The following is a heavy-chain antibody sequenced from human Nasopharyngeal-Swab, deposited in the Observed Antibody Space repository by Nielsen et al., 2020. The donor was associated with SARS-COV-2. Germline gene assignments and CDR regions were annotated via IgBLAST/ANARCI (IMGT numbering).Heavy chain of an antibody. J-gene: IGHJ4*02. V-gene: IGHV3-30*02. CDR3: VKKTIERSYDY. CDR2: IRYDGSNQ. D-gene: IGHD1-26*01. CDR1: GFTFSRHG. Sequence: GESLKISCAASGFTFSRHGMHWVRQAPGKGLEWVAVIRYDGSNQLYADSVKGRFTTSRDNSANTLSLQMNSLRAEDTAVYYCVKKTIERSYDYWGQGTLVTVSS.